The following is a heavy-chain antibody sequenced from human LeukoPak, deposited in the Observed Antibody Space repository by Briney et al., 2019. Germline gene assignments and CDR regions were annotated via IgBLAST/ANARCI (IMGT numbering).Heavy chain of an antibody. Sequence: SETLSLTCTVSGGSISSSSYYWGWIRQPPGKGLEWIGSIYYSGSTYYNPSLKSRVTISVDTSKNQFSLKLSSVTAADTAVYYCARRGGRIISNWFDPWGQGTLVTVSS. D-gene: IGHD3-10*01. J-gene: IGHJ5*02. CDR1: GGSISSSSYY. CDR2: IYYSGST. CDR3: ARRGGRIISNWFDP. V-gene: IGHV4-39*01.